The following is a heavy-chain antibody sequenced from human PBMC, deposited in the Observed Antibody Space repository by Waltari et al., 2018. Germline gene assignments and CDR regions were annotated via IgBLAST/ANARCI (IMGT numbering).Heavy chain of an antibody. CDR2: ILSGGYH. V-gene: IGHV3-66*01. CDR1: GFTVSNNY. CDR3: ARTFMVATWDY. Sequence: EVQLAESGGGLVQPGGSLRMSCAASGFTVSNNYMGWVRQAPGKGLDLVFLILSGGYHQYADSVKGRFTISRDNAKNSLYLQMNSLRAEDTAVYYCARTFMVATWDYWGQGTLVTVSS. D-gene: IGHD5-12*01. J-gene: IGHJ4*02.